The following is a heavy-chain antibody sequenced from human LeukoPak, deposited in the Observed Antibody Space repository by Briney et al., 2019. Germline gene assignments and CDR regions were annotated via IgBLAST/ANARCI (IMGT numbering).Heavy chain of an antibody. CDR3: ARRRGMIQLRPYNWFDP. Sequence: SETLSLTCAVYGGSFSGYYWSLIRQPPGKGLEWIGEINHSGSTNYNPSLKSRVTISVDTSKNQFSLKLSSVTAADTAVYYCARRRGMIQLRPYNWFDPWGQGTLVTVSS. V-gene: IGHV4-34*01. J-gene: IGHJ5*02. CDR1: GGSFSGYY. D-gene: IGHD5-18*01. CDR2: INHSGST.